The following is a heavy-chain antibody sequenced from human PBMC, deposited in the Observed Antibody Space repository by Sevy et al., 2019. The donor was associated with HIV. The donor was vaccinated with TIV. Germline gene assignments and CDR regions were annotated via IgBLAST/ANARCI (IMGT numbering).Heavy chain of an antibody. Sequence: SETLSLTCTVSGGSINSGDYYWSWIRQHPEKGLEWIGYIFHTGSTYYNRSFKSRATISVDTSKNQFSLKLSLMTAADTAVYYCAREGTKGVWFDPSGQGTLVTVSS. CDR2: IFHTGST. V-gene: IGHV4-31*03. CDR1: GGSINSGDYY. D-gene: IGHD3-16*01. J-gene: IGHJ5*02. CDR3: AREGTKGVWFDP.